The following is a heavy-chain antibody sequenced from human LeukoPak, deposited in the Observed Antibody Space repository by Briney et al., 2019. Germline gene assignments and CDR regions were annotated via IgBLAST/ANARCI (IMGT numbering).Heavy chain of an antibody. CDR2: ISGDGGST. CDR3: AKGTAMDLNYYYYGMDV. J-gene: IGHJ6*02. V-gene: IGHV3-43*02. CDR1: GFTFDDYA. Sequence: GGSLRLSCAASGFTFDDYAMHWVRQAPGKGLEWVSLISGDGGSTYYADSVKGRFTISRDNSKNSLYLQMNSLRTEDTALYYCAKGTAMDLNYYYYGMDVWGQGTTVTVSS. D-gene: IGHD5-18*01.